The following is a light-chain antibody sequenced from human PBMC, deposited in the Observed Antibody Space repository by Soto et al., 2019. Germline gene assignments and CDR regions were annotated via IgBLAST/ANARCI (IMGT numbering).Light chain of an antibody. Sequence: EIVLTQSPGTLSLSPGDRATLSCRASQSVSSSYLAWYQQKPGQAPRLLIYGASGRATGIPDRFSGSGSGTDFTLTISRLEREDFAVYYCQQYGSSPSFPFGPGTKVDIK. CDR2: GAS. CDR3: QQYGSSPSFP. J-gene: IGKJ3*01. V-gene: IGKV3-20*01. CDR1: QSVSSSY.